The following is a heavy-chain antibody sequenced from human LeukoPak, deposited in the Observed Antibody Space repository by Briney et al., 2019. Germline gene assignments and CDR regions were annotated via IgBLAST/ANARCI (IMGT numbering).Heavy chain of an antibody. Sequence: GASVKVSCKASGYTITGYYMHWVRQPPGQGLEWMGWINPNSGGTNYAQKFQGRVTMTRDTSINTAYMELSRLRSDDTAVFFCAVVSAAINSWGQGTLVTVSS. CDR1: GYTITGYY. D-gene: IGHD2-2*02. CDR3: AVVSAAINS. V-gene: IGHV1-2*02. CDR2: INPNSGGT. J-gene: IGHJ4*02.